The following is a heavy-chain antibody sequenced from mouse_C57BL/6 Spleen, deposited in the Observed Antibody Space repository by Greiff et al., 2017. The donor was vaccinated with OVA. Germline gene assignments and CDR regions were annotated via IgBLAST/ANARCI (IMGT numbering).Heavy chain of an antibody. CDR1: GFSLTSYG. D-gene: IGHD1-1*01. CDR3: AKEGHYYGSSYVYTWFAY. V-gene: IGHV2-3*01. CDR2: IWGDGST. J-gene: IGHJ3*01. Sequence: VQLVESGPGLVAPSQSLSITCTVSGFSLTSYGVSWVRQPPGKGLEWMGVIWGDGSTNYHSAIISRLSISKDNSKSQVFLKLNSLQTDDTATYDCAKEGHYYGSSYVYTWFAYWGQGTLVTVSA.